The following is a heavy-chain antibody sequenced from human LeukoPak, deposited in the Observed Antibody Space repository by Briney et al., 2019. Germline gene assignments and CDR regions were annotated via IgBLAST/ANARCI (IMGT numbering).Heavy chain of an antibody. J-gene: IGHJ5*02. V-gene: IGHV3-66*02. CDR2: IYSGGST. CDR3: ARGSSSFGWIWFDP. Sequence: GGSLRLSCVASGFTVSSNYMSWVRQAPGKGLEWVSVIYSGGSTYYADSVKGRFTISRDNSKNTLYLQMNSLRAEGTAVYYCARGSSSFGWIWFDPWGQGTLVTVSS. CDR1: GFTVSSNY. D-gene: IGHD6-6*01.